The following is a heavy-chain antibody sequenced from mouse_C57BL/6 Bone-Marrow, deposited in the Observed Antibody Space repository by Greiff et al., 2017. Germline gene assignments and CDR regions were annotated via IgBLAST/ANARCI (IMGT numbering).Heavy chain of an antibody. CDR1: GYTFTSYG. D-gene: IGHD1-1*01. CDR3: ARSFITTVVAPYYAMDY. Sequence: QVQLKQSGAELARPGASVKLSCKASGYTFTSYGISWVKQRTGQGLEWIGEIYPRSGNTYYNEKFKGKAPLTADKSSSTAYMELRSLTSEDSAVYFCARSFITTVVAPYYAMDYWGQGTSVTVSS. J-gene: IGHJ4*01. V-gene: IGHV1-81*01. CDR2: IYPRSGNT.